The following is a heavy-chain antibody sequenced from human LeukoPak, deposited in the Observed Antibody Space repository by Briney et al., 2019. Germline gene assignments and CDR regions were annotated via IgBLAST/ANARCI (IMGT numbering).Heavy chain of an antibody. Sequence: PGGSLRLSCAASGFSFNILWMHWVRQAPGKGLVWVSRISNDGSSTIYAESVKGRFTISRDNANNKLYLQMNSLRGEDTAVYYCAREGELAGAYYMDVWGKGTTVTVSS. J-gene: IGHJ6*03. CDR3: AREGELAGAYYMDV. D-gene: IGHD3-10*01. CDR2: ISNDGSST. CDR1: GFSFNILW. V-gene: IGHV3-74*01.